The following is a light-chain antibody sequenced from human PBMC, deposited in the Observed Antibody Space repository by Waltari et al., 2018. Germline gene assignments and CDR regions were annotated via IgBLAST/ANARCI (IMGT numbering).Light chain of an antibody. V-gene: IGKV3-15*01. Sequence: ETLMTQSPATLSVSPGERATLSCRASQSVSRKLAWYQQKPGQAPRLLIFDASIRATGTPARFSGSGSATEFTLTISSLQSEDFAVYYCQQYNDWPPELTFGGGTKVEIK. CDR1: QSVSRK. CDR3: QQYNDWPPELT. J-gene: IGKJ4*01. CDR2: DAS.